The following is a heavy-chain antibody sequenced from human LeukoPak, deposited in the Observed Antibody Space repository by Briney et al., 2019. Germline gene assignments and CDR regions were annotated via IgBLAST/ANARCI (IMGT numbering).Heavy chain of an antibody. V-gene: IGHV3-74*01. CDR3: ARQIHSSGYDYWY. D-gene: IGHD5-12*01. CDR1: GFTFSSYW. CDR2: INSDGSST. J-gene: IGHJ4*02. Sequence: GGSLRLSCAASGFTFSSYWMHWVRQAPGKGLVWFSRINSDGSSTSYADSVKGRFTISRDNAKNTLYLQLNSLRAEDTAVYYCARQIHSSGYDYWYWGQGTLVTVSS.